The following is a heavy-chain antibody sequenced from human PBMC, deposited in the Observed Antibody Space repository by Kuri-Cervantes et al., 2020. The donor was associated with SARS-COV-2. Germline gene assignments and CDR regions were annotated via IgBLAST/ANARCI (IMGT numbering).Heavy chain of an antibody. CDR3: ARVRDIVLMVYAIRGWFDP. V-gene: IGHV4-59*12. CDR1: GGSISSYY. CDR2: IYYSGCT. D-gene: IGHD2-8*01. Sequence: ESLKISCTVSGGSISSYYWSWIRQPPGKGLEWIGYIYYSGCTNYNPSLKSRVTISVDKSKNQFSLKLSFVTAADTAVYYCARVRDIVLMVYAIRGWFDPWGQGTLVTVSS. J-gene: IGHJ5*02.